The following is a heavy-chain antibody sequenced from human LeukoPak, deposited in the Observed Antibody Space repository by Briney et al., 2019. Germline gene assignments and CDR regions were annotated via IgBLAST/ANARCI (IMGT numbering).Heavy chain of an antibody. V-gene: IGHV4-59*01. CDR2: IYYSGST. J-gene: IGHJ4*02. Sequence: PSETLSLTCTVSGGSLSSYYWSWIRQPPGKGLEWIGYIYYSGSTNYNPSLKSRVTISVDTSKNQFSLKLSSVTAADTAVYYCARERRYNWNDDYWDQGTLVTVSS. D-gene: IGHD1-1*01. CDR1: GGSLSSYY. CDR3: ARERRYNWNDDY.